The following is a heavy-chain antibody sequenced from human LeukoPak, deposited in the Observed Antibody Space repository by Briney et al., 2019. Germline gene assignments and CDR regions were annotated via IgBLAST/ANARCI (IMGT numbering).Heavy chain of an antibody. CDR1: GYTFTGYY. D-gene: IGHD6-13*01. V-gene: IGHV1-2*02. Sequence: GASVTVSCKASGYTFTGYYIHWVRQAPGQGLEWMGWINPSSGGAKYAQNFQGRVIMTTDTSVSTAYMELSSLRSDDTAVYYCARSSPPTYYHFYYYMDVWGKGSTVTVSS. CDR3: ARSSPPTYYHFYYYMDV. CDR2: INPSSGGA. J-gene: IGHJ6*03.